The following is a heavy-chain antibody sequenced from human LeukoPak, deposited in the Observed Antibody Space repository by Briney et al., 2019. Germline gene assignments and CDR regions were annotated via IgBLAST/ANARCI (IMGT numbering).Heavy chain of an antibody. Sequence: SETLSLTCTVSGGSISSYYWSWIRQPPGKGLEWIGYIYYSGSTNYNPSLKSRVTISVDTSKNQFSLKLSSVTAADTAVYYCARDGLNGGYFDYWGQGTLVTVSS. J-gene: IGHJ4*02. V-gene: IGHV4-59*01. CDR1: GGSISSYY. CDR3: ARDGLNGGYFDY. CDR2: IYYSGST. D-gene: IGHD2-8*01.